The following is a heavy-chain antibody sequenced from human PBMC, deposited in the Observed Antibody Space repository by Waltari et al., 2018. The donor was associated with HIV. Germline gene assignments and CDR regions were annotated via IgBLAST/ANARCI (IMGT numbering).Heavy chain of an antibody. Sequence: QVHLVESGGGVVQPGRSLRLSCVASAFTFSSYGMHWVRQAPGKWLEWMVVISYDGTTKYYADSVKGRFIISRDNSKNTLYLQLNTLRPEDTAMYFCAKAKVVSSYYYSLEYWGQGTLVTVSS. CDR2: ISYDGTTK. D-gene: IGHD3-22*01. CDR3: AKAKVVSSYYYSLEY. CDR1: AFTFSSYG. J-gene: IGHJ4*02. V-gene: IGHV3-30*18.